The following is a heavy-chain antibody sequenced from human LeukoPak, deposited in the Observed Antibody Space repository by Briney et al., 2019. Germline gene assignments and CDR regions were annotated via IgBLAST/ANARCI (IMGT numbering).Heavy chain of an antibody. J-gene: IGHJ4*02. V-gene: IGHV3-33*06. CDR2: IWYDGSNK. D-gene: IGHD3-10*01. CDR3: AKVGWFGEAWGYFDY. Sequence: GSLRLSCAASGFTFSSYGMHWVRQAPGKGLEWVAVIWYDGSNKYYADSVKGRFTISRDNSKNTLYLQMNSLRAEDTAVYYCAKVGWFGEAWGYFDYWGQGTLVTVSS. CDR1: GFTFSSYG.